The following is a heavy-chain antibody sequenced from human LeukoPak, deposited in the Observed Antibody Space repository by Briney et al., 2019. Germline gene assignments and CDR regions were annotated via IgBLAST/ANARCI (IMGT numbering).Heavy chain of an antibody. Sequence: SETLSLTCTVSGGSISSGGYSWSWIRQPPGKGLEWIGEINHSGSTNYDPSLKSRVTISVDTSKNQFSLKLSSVTAADTAVYYCARARQWLSQLDYWGQGTLVTVSS. CDR3: ARARQWLSQLDY. CDR1: GGSISSGGYS. J-gene: IGHJ4*02. CDR2: INHSGST. D-gene: IGHD6-19*01. V-gene: IGHV4-39*07.